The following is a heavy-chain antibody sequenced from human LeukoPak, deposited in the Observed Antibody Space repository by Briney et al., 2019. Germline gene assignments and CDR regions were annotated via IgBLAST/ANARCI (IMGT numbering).Heavy chain of an antibody. J-gene: IGHJ6*03. Sequence: KPSEPLSLTCTVSDGPIRSYDWSRLRQPAGKGLEWIGRIYTSGSTNYNPSLKSRVSMSVDTSKNQFSLKLSSVSASDTAVYICARGVVLFYYYMHVGSKASTVSVSS. V-gene: IGHV4-4*07. CDR2: IYTSGST. CDR3: ARGVVLFYYYMHV. CDR1: DGPIRSYD. D-gene: IGHD2-15*01.